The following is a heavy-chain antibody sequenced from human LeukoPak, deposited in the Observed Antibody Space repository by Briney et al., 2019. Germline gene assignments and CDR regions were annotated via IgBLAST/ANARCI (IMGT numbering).Heavy chain of an antibody. CDR1: GFTFSDYY. Sequence: GGSLRLSCAASGFTFSDYYMSWIRQAPGRGLEWVSYISNSGTTRYYADSVKGRVTISRDNAKNSLYLQMSSLRAEDTAVYYCARDQTGITVAATGWFDPWGQGTLVTVSS. V-gene: IGHV3-11*04. CDR3: ARDQTGITVAATGWFDP. J-gene: IGHJ5*02. D-gene: IGHD6-19*01. CDR2: ISNSGTTR.